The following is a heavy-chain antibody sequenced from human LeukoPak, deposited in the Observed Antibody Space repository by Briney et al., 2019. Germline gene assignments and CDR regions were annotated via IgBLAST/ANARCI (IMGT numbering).Heavy chain of an antibody. V-gene: IGHV3-11*01. J-gene: IGHJ4*02. CDR2: ISSSGSTI. CDR1: GFTFSDYY. CDR3: ARTTYGDYGLPEAPYFAY. D-gene: IGHD4-17*01. Sequence: GGSLRLSCAASGFTFSDYYMSWIRQAPGKGLEWVSYISSSGSTIYYADSVKGRFTISRDNAKNSLYLQMNRLRAEDTAVYYCARTTYGDYGLPEAPYFAYWGQGSLVTVSS.